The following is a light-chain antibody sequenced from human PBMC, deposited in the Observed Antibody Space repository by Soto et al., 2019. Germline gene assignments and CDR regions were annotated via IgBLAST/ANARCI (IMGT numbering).Light chain of an antibody. J-gene: IGKJ1*01. CDR3: QQDGGSPRT. CDR1: QSVSSNY. Sequence: EIVLTQSPGTLSLSPGERATLSCTASQSVSSNYLAWYQQKPGQAPRLLIYGASSRATGIPDRFSGSGSGTDFTLTISRLEPEDFGVYSCQQDGGSPRTFGHGTKVEIK. V-gene: IGKV3-20*01. CDR2: GAS.